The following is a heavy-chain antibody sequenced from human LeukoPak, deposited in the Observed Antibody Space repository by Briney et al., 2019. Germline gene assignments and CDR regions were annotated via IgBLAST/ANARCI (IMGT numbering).Heavy chain of an antibody. V-gene: IGHV4-39*01. CDR1: GGSISSSSYY. Sequence: SETLSLTCTVSGGSISSSSYYWGWIRQPPGKGLEWIGSIYYSGSTYYNPSLKSRVTISVDTSKNQFSLKPSSVTAADTAVYYCARPSSGWKSPYFDYWGQGTLVTVSS. CDR2: IYYSGST. CDR3: ARPSSGWKSPYFDY. D-gene: IGHD6-19*01. J-gene: IGHJ4*02.